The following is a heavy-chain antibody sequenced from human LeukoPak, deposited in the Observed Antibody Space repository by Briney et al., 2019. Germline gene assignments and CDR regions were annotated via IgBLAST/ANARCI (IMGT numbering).Heavy chain of an antibody. V-gene: IGHV3-48*03. CDR2: ISTSGSTI. Sequence: PGGSLRLSCVASGFTFSSYEMNWVRQAPGKGLEWVSYISTSGSTIYYADSVEGRFTISRDNAKNSLYLQMNSLRAEDTAVYYCARDQEQWLVGSAFDIWGQGTMVTVSS. J-gene: IGHJ3*02. CDR3: ARDQEQWLVGSAFDI. CDR1: GFTFSSYE. D-gene: IGHD6-19*01.